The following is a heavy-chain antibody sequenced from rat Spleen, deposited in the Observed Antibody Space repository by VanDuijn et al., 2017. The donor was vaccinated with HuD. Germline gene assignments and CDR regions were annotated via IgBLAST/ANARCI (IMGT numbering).Heavy chain of an antibody. J-gene: IGHJ2*01. Sequence: EVQLVESGGGLVQPGRSMKLSCAASGFTFSNFVMAWVRQDPEKGLEWVASISSGGDDTYYLDSLKGRFTISRDNVKSTLYLQMDSLRSEDTATYYCTRLWDSWGQGVMVTVSS. CDR1: GFTFSNFV. CDR2: ISSGGDDT. V-gene: IGHV5-25*01. CDR3: TRLWDS.